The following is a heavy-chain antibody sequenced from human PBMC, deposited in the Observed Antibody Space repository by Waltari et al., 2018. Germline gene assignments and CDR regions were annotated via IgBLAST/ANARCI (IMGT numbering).Heavy chain of an antibody. J-gene: IGHJ4*02. Sequence: QVQLVQSGAEVKKPGASVKVSCKASGYTFTSYGISWVRRAPGQGLGGLGWMSAYNGNTKNDQKVQGRGTTTTDTTTKKAYMGLRSLGSADTAAYYCAGDQPLWFGPYEGLFDYWGQGTLVTVSS. CDR2: MSAYNGNT. CDR1: GYTFTSYG. D-gene: IGHD3-10*01. V-gene: IGHV1-18*01. CDR3: AGDQPLWFGPYEGLFDY.